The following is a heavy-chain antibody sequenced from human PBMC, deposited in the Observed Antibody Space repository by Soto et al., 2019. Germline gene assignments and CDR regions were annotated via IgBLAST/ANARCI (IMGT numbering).Heavy chain of an antibody. Sequence: SETLSLTCAVYGGSFSGYYWSWIRQPPGKGLEWIGEINHSGSTNYNPSLKSRVTISVDTSKNQFSLKVSSVTAADTALYYCARAYSGSYYWYYYYGMDVWGQGTTVTVSS. CDR1: GGSFSGYY. V-gene: IGHV4-34*01. D-gene: IGHD1-26*01. CDR3: ARAYSGSYYWYYYYGMDV. J-gene: IGHJ6*02. CDR2: INHSGST.